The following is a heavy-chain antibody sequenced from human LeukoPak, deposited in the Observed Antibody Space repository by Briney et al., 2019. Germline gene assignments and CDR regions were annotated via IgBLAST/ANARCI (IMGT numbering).Heavy chain of an antibody. Sequence: PGGSLRLSCAASGFTFSSYAMTWVRQAPGEGLEWVSTVSGSAGRTDYADSVKGRFTISRDNLKNTLYLQMNSLRAEDTAVYYCAKDRGHCVNGVCHNYYYMDVWGKGTTVTVSS. CDR3: AKDRGHCVNGVCHNYYYMDV. J-gene: IGHJ6*03. D-gene: IGHD2-8*01. V-gene: IGHV3-23*01. CDR1: GFTFSSYA. CDR2: VSGSAGRT.